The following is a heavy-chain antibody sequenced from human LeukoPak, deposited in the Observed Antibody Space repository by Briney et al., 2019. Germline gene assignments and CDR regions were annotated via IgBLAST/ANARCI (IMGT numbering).Heavy chain of an antibody. J-gene: IGHJ4*02. CDR1: GGSISSSSYY. D-gene: IGHD6-19*01. CDR2: IYYSGST. CDR3: ARAGWLVPGLFDY. V-gene: IGHV4-39*07. Sequence: PSETLSLTCTVSGGSISSSSYYWGWIRQPPGKGLEWIGSIYYSGSTYYNPSLKSRVTISVDTSKNQFSLKLSSVTAADTAVYYCARAGWLVPGLFDYWGQGTLVTVSS.